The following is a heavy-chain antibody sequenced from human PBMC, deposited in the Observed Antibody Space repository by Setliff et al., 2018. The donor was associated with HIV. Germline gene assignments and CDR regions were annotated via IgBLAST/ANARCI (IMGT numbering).Heavy chain of an antibody. D-gene: IGHD6-13*01. V-gene: IGHV4-31*11. CDR3: ARSPAAEGY. CDR2: IYYSGTT. Sequence: ASETLSLTCAVSGGSISTGGYYWSWIRQNPGRGLEWLGYIYYSGTTYYNPSLKSRVTISVDTSKNQFSLRLSSVTAADTAVYYCARSPAAEGYWGQGTLVTVSS. CDR1: GGSISTGGYY. J-gene: IGHJ4*02.